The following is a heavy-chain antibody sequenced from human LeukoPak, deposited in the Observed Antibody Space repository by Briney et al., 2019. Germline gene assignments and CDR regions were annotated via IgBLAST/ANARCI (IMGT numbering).Heavy chain of an antibody. CDR3: AKRASGSGTSLYYFDY. CDR2: ISNSAGST. D-gene: IGHD3-10*01. CDR1: GFTFSSYA. V-gene: IGHV3-23*01. J-gene: IGHJ4*02. Sequence: GGSLRLSCAASGFTFSSYAMSWVRQAPGKGLEWVSVISNSAGSTFYADSVKGRFTISRDNSKNTLYLQMNSLRAEDTAVYYCAKRASGSGTSLYYFDYSGQGTLVTVSS.